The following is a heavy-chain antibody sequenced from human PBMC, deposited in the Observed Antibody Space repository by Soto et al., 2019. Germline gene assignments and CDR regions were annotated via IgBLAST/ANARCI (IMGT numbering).Heavy chain of an antibody. CDR3: EKDFTRQLGYWLYP. V-gene: IGHV1-2*02. CDR2: INAHSGGT. D-gene: IGHD6-6*01. J-gene: IGHJ5*02. Sequence: GASVKVSCKASGFSFTGYYIHWLRQAPGQGLEWMGWINAHSGGTEYAQEFQGRVTLTRDTSISTAYMTRSSLRSDDTAICYCEKDFTRQLGYWLYPWGQGTQVTVSS. CDR1: GFSFTGYY.